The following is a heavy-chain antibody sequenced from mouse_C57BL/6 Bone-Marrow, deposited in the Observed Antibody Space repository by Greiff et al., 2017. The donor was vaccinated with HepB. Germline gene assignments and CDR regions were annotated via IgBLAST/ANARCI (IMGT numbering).Heavy chain of an antibody. D-gene: IGHD2-3*01. CDR3: TTRGNGYSWFAY. Sequence: VQLKQSGAELVRPGASVKLSCTASGFNIKDDYMHWVKQRPEQGLEWIGWIDPENGDTEYASKFQGKATITADTSSNTAYLQLSSLTSEDTAVYYCTTRGNGYSWFAYWGQGTLVTVSA. J-gene: IGHJ3*01. V-gene: IGHV14-4*01. CDR1: GFNIKDDY. CDR2: IDPENGDT.